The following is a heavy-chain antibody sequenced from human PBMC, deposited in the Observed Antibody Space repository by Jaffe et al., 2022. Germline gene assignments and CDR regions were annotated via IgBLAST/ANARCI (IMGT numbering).Heavy chain of an antibody. Sequence: EVQLVESGGGLVQPGGSLRLSCAASGFTFSSYEMNWVRQAPGKGLEWVSYISSSGSTIYYADSVKGRFTISRDNAKNSLYLQMNSLRAEDTAVYYCAREKHVLRYFDWLFGNFDYWGQGTLVTVSS. CDR1: GFTFSSYE. J-gene: IGHJ4*02. CDR3: AREKHVLRYFDWLFGNFDY. D-gene: IGHD3-9*01. V-gene: IGHV3-48*03. CDR2: ISSSGSTI.